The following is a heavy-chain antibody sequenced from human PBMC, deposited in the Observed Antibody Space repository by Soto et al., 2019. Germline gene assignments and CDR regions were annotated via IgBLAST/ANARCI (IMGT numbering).Heavy chain of an antibody. CDR2: IKSKTAGGTT. CDR1: GFTFINAW. Sequence: GGSLRLSCAASGFTFINAWMSWVRQAPGKGLEWVGRIKSKTAGGTTDYAAPVKGRFTISRDDSKNTLYLQMNSLKTEDTAVYYCTRDGTITFGGVLDPNWFAPWGQGTLVPV. J-gene: IGHJ5*02. CDR3: TRDGTITFGGVLDPNWFAP. V-gene: IGHV3-15*01. D-gene: IGHD3-16*02.